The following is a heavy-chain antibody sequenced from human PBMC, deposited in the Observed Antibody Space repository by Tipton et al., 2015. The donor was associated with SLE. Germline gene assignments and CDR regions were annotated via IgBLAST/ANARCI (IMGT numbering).Heavy chain of an antibody. CDR3: ARGTGEGFFFDY. V-gene: IGHV3-21*01. D-gene: IGHD7-27*01. CDR1: GFTFSSYS. J-gene: IGHJ4*02. Sequence: SLRLSCAASGFTFSSYSMNWVRQAPGKGLEWASSISSSNSYIYYADSVKGRFTISRDNAKNSLYLQMNSLRAEDTAVYYCARGTGEGFFFDYWGQGTLVTVSS. CDR2: ISSSNSYI.